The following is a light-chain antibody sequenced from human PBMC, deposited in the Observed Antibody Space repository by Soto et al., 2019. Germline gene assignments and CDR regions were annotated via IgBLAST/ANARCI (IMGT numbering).Light chain of an antibody. Sequence: QSVLTQPRSVSGPPGQSVTISCTGTSSDVGGYNYVSWYQQHPGKAPKLMIYDVSERPSGVPDRFSGSKSGNTASLTISGLQAEDEANYYCCSYAGSYTLYVFGTGTKVTVL. CDR2: DVS. J-gene: IGLJ1*01. V-gene: IGLV2-11*01. CDR1: SSDVGGYNY. CDR3: CSYAGSYTLYV.